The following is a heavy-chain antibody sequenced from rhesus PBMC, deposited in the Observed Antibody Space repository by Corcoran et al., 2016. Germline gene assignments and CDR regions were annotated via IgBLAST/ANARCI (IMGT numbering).Heavy chain of an antibody. D-gene: IGHD4-4*01. V-gene: IGHV4S18*01. J-gene: IGHJ4*01. CDR1: GGSISRSNW. Sequence: QVQLQESGPGLVKPSETLSLTCAVSGGSISRSNWWGWIRPAPGKGLGLVGYIYGGSGSTSYNPSLKSRVTISTDTSKNLFSLKLSSVTAADTAVYYCAGIYGSSDHWGQGVLVTVSS. CDR3: AGIYGSSDH. CDR2: IYGGSGST.